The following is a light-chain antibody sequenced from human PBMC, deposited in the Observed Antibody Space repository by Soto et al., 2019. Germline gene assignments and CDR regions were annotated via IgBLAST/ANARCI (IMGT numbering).Light chain of an antibody. CDR1: SSDVGGYNY. CDR2: EVT. J-gene: IGLJ3*02. Sequence: QSVLTQPPSASGSPGQSVTISCTGTSSDVGGYNYVSWYQQYPGRAPKLMIYEVTKRPSGVPDRFSGSKSGNTASLTVSGXXXXXXXXXYCSSYAASNNFYFVFGGGTKLTVL. V-gene: IGLV2-8*01. CDR3: SSYAASNNFYFV.